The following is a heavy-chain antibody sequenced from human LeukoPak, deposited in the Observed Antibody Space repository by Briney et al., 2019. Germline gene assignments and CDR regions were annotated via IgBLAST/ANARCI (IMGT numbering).Heavy chain of an antibody. CDR2: INSDGSST. V-gene: IGHV3-74*01. CDR3: ARGKDGSYSAFDI. D-gene: IGHD1-26*01. J-gene: IGHJ3*02. Sequence: GGSLRLSCAASEFTFSSYWMHWVRQAPGKGLEWVSRINSDGSSTSYADSVKGRFTISRDNAKNTLYLQMNSLRAEDTAVYYCARGKDGSYSAFDIWGQGTMVTVSS. CDR1: EFTFSSYW.